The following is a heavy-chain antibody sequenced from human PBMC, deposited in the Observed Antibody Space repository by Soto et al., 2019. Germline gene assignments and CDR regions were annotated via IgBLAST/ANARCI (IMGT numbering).Heavy chain of an antibody. V-gene: IGHV1-69*13. Sequence: ASVKVSCKASGGTLSSYAISWVRQAPGQGLEWMGGIIPIFGTANYAQKFQGRVTITADESTSTAYMELSSLRSEDTAVYYCARDRGYCSGGSCYPGGWFDPWGQGTLVTVSS. D-gene: IGHD2-15*01. CDR1: GGTLSSYA. J-gene: IGHJ5*02. CDR2: IIPIFGTA. CDR3: ARDRGYCSGGSCYPGGWFDP.